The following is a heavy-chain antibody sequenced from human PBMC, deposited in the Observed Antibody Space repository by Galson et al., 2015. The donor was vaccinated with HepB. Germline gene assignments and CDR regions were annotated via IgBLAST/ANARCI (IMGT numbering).Heavy chain of an antibody. D-gene: IGHD5-18*01. V-gene: IGHV3-49*03. J-gene: IGHJ4*02. Sequence: LRLSYAASGFTFGDYAMSWFRQPPEKGLEWVGLIRSRASGGTTEYAASVKGRFTISIDDSKTIAYLQMDSLKTEDTAVYYCTRDVWILHYWGQGTLVTVSS. CDR2: IRSRASGGTT. CDR3: TRDVWILHY. CDR1: GFTFGDYA.